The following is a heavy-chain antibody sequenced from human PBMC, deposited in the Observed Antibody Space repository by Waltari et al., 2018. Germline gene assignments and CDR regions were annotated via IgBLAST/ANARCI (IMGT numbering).Heavy chain of an antibody. CDR1: GFTFSSQP. Sequence: EVQLVESGGGLVQPGGSLRLSCAASGFTFSSQPMSWVRQAPGKGLEWVSAISGSGGSTYYVDSVKGRFTISRDNSKNTLSLQMNSLRVEDTAVYYCAKASYSGSYYFVYWGQGTLVTVSS. V-gene: IGHV3-23*04. D-gene: IGHD1-26*01. J-gene: IGHJ4*02. CDR3: AKASYSGSYYFVY. CDR2: ISGSGGST.